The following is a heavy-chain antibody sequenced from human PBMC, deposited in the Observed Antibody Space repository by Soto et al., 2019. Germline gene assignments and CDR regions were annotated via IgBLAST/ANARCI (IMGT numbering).Heavy chain of an antibody. CDR1: GGTFSTYA. V-gene: IGHV1-69*06. Sequence: QEQLVQSGAEVKKPGSSVKVSCKVSGGTFSTYAISWVRQAPGEGLEWMGGIIPIFNTAKYAQKFQGRVTITADKSTSTAHMELRSLRSDDTAVYYCARQMVNSGWYYGNWFDPWGQGTLVTVSS. J-gene: IGHJ5*02. CDR2: IIPIFNTA. CDR3: ARQMVNSGWYYGNWFDP. D-gene: IGHD6-19*01.